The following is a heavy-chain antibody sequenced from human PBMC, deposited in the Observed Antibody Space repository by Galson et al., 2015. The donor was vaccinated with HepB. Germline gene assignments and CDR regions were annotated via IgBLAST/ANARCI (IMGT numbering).Heavy chain of an antibody. D-gene: IGHD3-3*01. V-gene: IGHV3-23*01. J-gene: IGHJ5*02. CDR2: ISGSGTST. Sequence: SLRLSCAASGFTFSSYAMSWVRQAPGKGLEWVSGISGSGTSTYYTDSVKGRFTISRDNSKNTLFLQMNSLRAEDTAIYYCAKDKISYELRPGNWFDPWGQGTLVTVSS. CDR1: GFTFSSYA. CDR3: AKDKISYELRPGNWFDP.